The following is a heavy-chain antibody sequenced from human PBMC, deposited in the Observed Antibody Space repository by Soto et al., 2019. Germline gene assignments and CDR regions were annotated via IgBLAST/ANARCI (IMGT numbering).Heavy chain of an antibody. V-gene: IGHV3-30-3*01. Sequence: QEQLVESGGDVVQPGRSLRLSCAASGFTFSTYAIHWVRQAPGKGLEWVAVISFDGSNKYYADSVKGRFTISRDNSKNTLYLQMNSLRPEDTAVYYCARDTAYCSSTSCYSMDVWGLGTTVTVSS. J-gene: IGHJ6*02. D-gene: IGHD2-2*01. CDR1: GFTFSTYA. CDR3: ARDTAYCSSTSCYSMDV. CDR2: ISFDGSNK.